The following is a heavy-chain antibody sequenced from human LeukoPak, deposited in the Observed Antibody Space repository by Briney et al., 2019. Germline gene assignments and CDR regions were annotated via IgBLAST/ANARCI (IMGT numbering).Heavy chain of an antibody. CDR1: GFTVSSNY. D-gene: IGHD6-19*01. CDR3: AKDRGSGWYFDY. Sequence: GGSLRLSCAASGFTVSSNYMSSVRQAPGKGLEWVSSLGGGGAGIYYADSVKGRFTISRDNSKNTLYLQMNSLRAEDTAVYYCAKDRGSGWYFDYWGQGTLVTVSS. CDR2: LGGGGAGI. V-gene: IGHV3-23*01. J-gene: IGHJ4*02.